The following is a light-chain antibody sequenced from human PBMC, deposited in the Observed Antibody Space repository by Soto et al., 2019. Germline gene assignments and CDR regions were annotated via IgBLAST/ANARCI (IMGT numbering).Light chain of an antibody. Sequence: QSALTQPASVSGSPGQSITISCTGTSSDVGSYNLVSWYLQHPGKAPKLMIYEANKRPSGVSDRFSGSKSGNTASLTISGLQAEDEAEYYCSSYAGYSTSVVFGGGTKLTVL. V-gene: IGLV2-23*01. J-gene: IGLJ2*01. CDR3: SSYAGYSTSVV. CDR2: EAN. CDR1: SSDVGSYNL.